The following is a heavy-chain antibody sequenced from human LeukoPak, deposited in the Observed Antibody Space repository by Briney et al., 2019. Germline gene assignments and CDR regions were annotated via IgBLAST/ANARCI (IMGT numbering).Heavy chain of an antibody. D-gene: IGHD4-17*01. CDR3: ARDSDYGDYVGYFDY. J-gene: IGHJ4*02. CDR2: IWYDGSNK. V-gene: IGHV3-33*08. CDR1: GFSVSSNY. Sequence: GGSLRLSCAASGFSVSSNYMSWVRQAPGKGLEWVAVIWYDGSNKYYADSVKGRFTISRDNSKNTLYLQMNSLRAEDTAVYYCARDSDYGDYVGYFDYWGQGTLVTVSS.